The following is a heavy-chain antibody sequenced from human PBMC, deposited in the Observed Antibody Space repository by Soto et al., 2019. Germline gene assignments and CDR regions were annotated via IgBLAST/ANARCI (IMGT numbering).Heavy chain of an antibody. Sequence: NPSETLSLTCAVYGGSFSGYYWSWIRQPPGKGLEWIGEINHTGSANHNPSLKSRVTTSVDTSKNQFSLRLSSVTAADTAVYYCARVRGVGYCSGGSCYPSNYYGMDVWGQGTTVTVSS. CDR3: ARVRGVGYCSGGSCYPSNYYGMDV. V-gene: IGHV4-34*01. CDR2: INHTGSA. CDR1: GGSFSGYY. D-gene: IGHD2-15*01. J-gene: IGHJ6*02.